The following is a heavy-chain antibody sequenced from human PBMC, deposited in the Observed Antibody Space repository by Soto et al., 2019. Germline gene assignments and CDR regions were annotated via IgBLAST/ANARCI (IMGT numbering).Heavy chain of an antibody. CDR3: ARNDDILTGYYRFSKNWFDP. CDR1: GGSISSYY. V-gene: IGHV4-59*12. J-gene: IGHJ5*02. D-gene: IGHD3-9*01. Sequence: SETMCLPCTVAGGSISSYYWSWIRQPPGKGLEWIGYIYYSGSTNYNPSLKSRVTISVDTSKNQFSLKLSSVTAADTAVYYCARNDDILTGYYRFSKNWFDPWGQGTLVTV. CDR2: IYYSGST.